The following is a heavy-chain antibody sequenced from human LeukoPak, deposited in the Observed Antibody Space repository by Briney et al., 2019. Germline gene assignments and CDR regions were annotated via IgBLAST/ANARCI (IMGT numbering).Heavy chain of an antibody. D-gene: IGHD4-11*01. CDR1: GGPLSGYY. J-gene: IGHJ5*02. CDR2: INLGGSS. Sequence: PSETLSLTCAVHGGPLSGYYWSWIRQPPGKGLEWIGEINLGGSSNYNPSLKNRVTMSVDTSKNQFSLKVKSVTAADTAVYYCARVPVTANWFDLWGQGTLVTVSS. CDR3: ARVPVTANWFDL. V-gene: IGHV4-34*01.